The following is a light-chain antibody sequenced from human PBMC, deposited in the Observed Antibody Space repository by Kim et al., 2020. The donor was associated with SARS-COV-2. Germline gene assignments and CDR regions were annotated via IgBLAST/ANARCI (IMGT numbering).Light chain of an antibody. CDR2: GNN. CDR3: AAWDDSLSGYV. Sequence: GQKVTISCSGSSSNIGKNSVYWYQQLPETAPKLLIYGNNQRPSGIPDRFSGSKSGTSASLAISGLQSGDEADYYCAAWDDSLSGYVFGGGTKLTVL. CDR1: SSNIGKNS. V-gene: IGLV1-44*01. J-gene: IGLJ3*02.